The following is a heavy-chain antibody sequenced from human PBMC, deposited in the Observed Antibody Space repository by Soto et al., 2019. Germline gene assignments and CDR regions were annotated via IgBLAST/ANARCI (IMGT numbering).Heavy chain of an antibody. CDR1: GGSISSSNW. V-gene: IGHV4-4*02. CDR3: ARTRTGRITLRAFGI. CDR2: IYYSART. D-gene: IGHD3-10*01. Sequence: AETLAGTFAVSGGSISSSNWWSWGRQPPWKVLEWIGEIYYSARTKYNPSLKSPVTISVDTSKDQFSLKLSSVTAAGPAVYYCARTRTGRITLRAFGIWGQRTIVTVS. J-gene: IGHJ3*02.